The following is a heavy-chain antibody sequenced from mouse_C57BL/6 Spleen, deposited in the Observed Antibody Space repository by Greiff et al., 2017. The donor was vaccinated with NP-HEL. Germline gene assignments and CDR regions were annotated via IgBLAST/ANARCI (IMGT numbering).Heavy chain of an antibody. V-gene: IGHV7-1*01. D-gene: IGHD2-4*01. Sequence: EVKLMESGGGLVQSGRSLRLSCATSGFTFSDFYMEWVRQAPGKGLEWIAASRNKANDYTTEYSAFVKGRFIVSRDTSQSILYLQMNALRAEDTAIYYCARDGDYVGAWFAYWGQGTLVTVSA. CDR1: GFTFSDFY. CDR3: ARDGDYVGAWFAY. CDR2: SRNKANDYTT. J-gene: IGHJ3*01.